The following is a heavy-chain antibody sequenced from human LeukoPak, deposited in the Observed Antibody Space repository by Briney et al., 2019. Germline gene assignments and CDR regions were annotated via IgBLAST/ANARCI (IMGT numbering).Heavy chain of an antibody. CDR1: GFTFNSHW. D-gene: IGHD6-19*01. J-gene: IGHJ4*02. Sequence: GGSLRLSCAASGFTFNSHWMTWIRQAPGKGLEWVASIKKDVNENYYVDSVRGRFTISRDNAKNSLYLQMNSLRAEDTAVYYCARDKQWLVLDYWGQGTLVTVSS. CDR3: ARDKQWLVLDY. V-gene: IGHV3-7*01. CDR2: IKKDVNEN.